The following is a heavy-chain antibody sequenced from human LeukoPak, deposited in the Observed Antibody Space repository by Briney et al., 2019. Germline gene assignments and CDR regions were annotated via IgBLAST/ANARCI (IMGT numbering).Heavy chain of an antibody. D-gene: IGHD2-15*01. CDR1: LYTLTSYG. CDR2: ISTYKGNT. V-gene: IGHV1-18*01. Sequence: ATVNLSPKVSLYTLTSYGISCGRHAPGQGREGRRWISTYKGNTHYTQKRQGGVTIPTDTPTSTAYMELRSLRSDETAVYYCARRWKICSGSSGYDVFYIWGEGTMVPVSS. J-gene: IGHJ3*02. CDR3: ARRWKICSGSSGYDVFYI.